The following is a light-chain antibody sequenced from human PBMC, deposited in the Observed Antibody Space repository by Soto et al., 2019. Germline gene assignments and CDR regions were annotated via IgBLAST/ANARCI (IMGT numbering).Light chain of an antibody. CDR3: QYYGNSRIT. CDR2: DAS. Sequence: EIVFTQSPCTLSLSPGERATLSCRASQSVSSSYLAWYQQKPGQAPRLLIYDASNRATGVPLRFSGSGSGTDFTLTISSLEPEDSAVYYCQYYGNSRITFGQGTRLEIK. J-gene: IGKJ5*01. V-gene: IGKV3-20*01. CDR1: QSVSSSY.